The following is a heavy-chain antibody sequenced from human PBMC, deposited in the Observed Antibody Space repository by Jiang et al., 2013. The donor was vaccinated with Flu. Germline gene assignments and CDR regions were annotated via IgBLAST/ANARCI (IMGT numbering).Heavy chain of an antibody. J-gene: IGHJ4*02. V-gene: IGHV3-66*01. CDR3: ARSVVVTAIFDY. CDR2: IYSGGST. D-gene: IGHD2-21*02. CDR1: GFTVSSNY. Sequence: QLVESGGGLVQPGGSLRLSCAASGFTVSSNYMSWVRQAPGKGLEWVSVIYSGGSTYYADSVKGRFTISRDNSKNTLYLQMNSLRAEDTAVYYCARSVVVTAIFDYWGQGTLVTVSS.